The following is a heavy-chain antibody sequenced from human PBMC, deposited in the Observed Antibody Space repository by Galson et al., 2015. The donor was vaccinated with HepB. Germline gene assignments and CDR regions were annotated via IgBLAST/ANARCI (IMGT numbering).Heavy chain of an antibody. J-gene: IGHJ6*02. D-gene: IGHD1-14*01. CDR1: GYTFTSYG. V-gene: IGHV1-18*01. Sequence: SVKVSCKASGYTFTSYGISWVRQAPGQGLEWMGWISAYNGNTNYAQKLQGRVIMTTDTSTSTAYMELRSLRSDDTAVYYCARDPGRPELYYYYGMDVWGQGTTVTVSS. CDR2: ISAYNGNT. CDR3: ARDPGRPELYYYYGMDV.